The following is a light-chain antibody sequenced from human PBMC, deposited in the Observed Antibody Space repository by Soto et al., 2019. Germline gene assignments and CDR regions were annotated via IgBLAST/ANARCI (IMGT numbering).Light chain of an antibody. V-gene: IGKV1-39*01. CDR1: QTITTY. CDR2: AAS. J-gene: IGKJ2*01. Sequence: DIQMTQSPSSLAASVGDRVTITCRASQTITTYLNWYHQRPGKAPKLLIFAASSLQSGFPSRFSGSGSGTDFTLNISSLQPEDFAPYYCQQTYITPHTFGQGTKLEIK. CDR3: QQTYITPHT.